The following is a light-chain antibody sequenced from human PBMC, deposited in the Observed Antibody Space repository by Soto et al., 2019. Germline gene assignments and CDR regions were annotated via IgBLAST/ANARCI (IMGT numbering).Light chain of an antibody. V-gene: IGKV2D-29*01. CDR3: MQGTHLFT. J-gene: IGKJ3*01. CDR2: EVS. Sequence: EIVMTQTPLSLSVTLGQPASISCKSSQSLLYSDGKTYLFWNLQKPGQPPQLLIYEVSKRFSGVPERFSGSGSGTNFTLKISRVEAEDVGIYYCMQGTHLFTFGPGTKVDIK. CDR1: QSLLYSDGKTY.